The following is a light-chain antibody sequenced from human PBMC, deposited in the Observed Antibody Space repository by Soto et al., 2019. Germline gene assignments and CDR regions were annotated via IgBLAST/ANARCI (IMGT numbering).Light chain of an antibody. CDR1: SSDVGTYNY. CDR2: DVN. J-gene: IGLJ1*01. CDR3: CSYRSTITYV. V-gene: IGLV2-14*03. Sequence: QSALSQPASVSGSPGQSITISCTGTSSDVGTYNYVSWYQQHPGKAPKVIIYDVNHRPSGVSNRFSGSKSGNPASLAISGLQPEDEADYYCCSYRSTITYVFGTGTKVTVL.